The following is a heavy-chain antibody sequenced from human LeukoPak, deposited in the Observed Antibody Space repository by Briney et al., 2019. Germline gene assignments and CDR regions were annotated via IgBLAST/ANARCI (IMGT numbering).Heavy chain of an antibody. CDR3: ARGHCSSTSCYYYYGMDV. Sequence: SETLSLTCADYGGSFSGYYWSWIRQPPGKGLEWIGEINHSGSTNYNPSLKSRVTISVDTSKNQFSLKLSSVTAADTAVYYCARGHCSSTSCYYYYGMDVWGQGTTVTVSS. V-gene: IGHV4-34*01. J-gene: IGHJ6*02. CDR2: INHSGST. D-gene: IGHD2-2*01. CDR1: GGSFSGYY.